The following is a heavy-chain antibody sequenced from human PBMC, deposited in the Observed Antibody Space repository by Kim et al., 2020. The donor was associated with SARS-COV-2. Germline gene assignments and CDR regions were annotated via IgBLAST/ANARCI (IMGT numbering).Heavy chain of an antibody. V-gene: IGHV3-15*01. J-gene: IGHJ4*02. Sequence: TDYATPVRGRFTISRDDSKNTLNLQMSSLKTEDTAVYYCKVSLWSRNFGQWGQGTLVTVSS. CDR2: T. D-gene: IGHD3-10*02. CDR3: KVSLWSRNFGQ.